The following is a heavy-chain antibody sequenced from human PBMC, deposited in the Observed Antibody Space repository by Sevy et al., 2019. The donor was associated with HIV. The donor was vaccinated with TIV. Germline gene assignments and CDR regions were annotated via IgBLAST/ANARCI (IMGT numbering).Heavy chain of an antibody. CDR1: GYTFNTYG. J-gene: IGHJ6*02. CDR2: ISSYYGNT. V-gene: IGHV1-18*01. D-gene: IGHD6-13*01. CDR3: ARERTRWQQLVEYYLGMDV. Sequence: ASVKVSCKASGYTFNTYGISWVRQAPGQGLEWMGWISSYYGNTNFAQKFQGRVTMTTDTITNTAYMEPTSLRSDDTAVYYCARERTRWQQLVEYYLGMDVWGQGTPVTVSS.